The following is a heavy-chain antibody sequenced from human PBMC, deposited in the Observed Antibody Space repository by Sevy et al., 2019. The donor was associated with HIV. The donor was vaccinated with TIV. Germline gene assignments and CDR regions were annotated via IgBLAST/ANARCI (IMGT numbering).Heavy chain of an antibody. CDR1: GFTFNKYY. J-gene: IGHJ4*02. V-gene: IGHV3-21*01. D-gene: IGHD2-2*01. CDR2: ISSSSTYI. CDR3: ARDGGCTSTSCLLYFDY. Sequence: GSLRLSCAASGFTFNKYYMNWVRQAPGKGLEWVSSISSSSTYIYYADSVKGRFTISRDNAKNSLYLQMNSLRAEDTAVYYCARDGGCTSTSCLLYFDYWGQGTLVTVSS.